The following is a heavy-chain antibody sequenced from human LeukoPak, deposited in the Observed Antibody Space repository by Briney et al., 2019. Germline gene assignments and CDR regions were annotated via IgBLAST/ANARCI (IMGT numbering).Heavy chain of an antibody. V-gene: IGHV4-31*03. D-gene: IGHD6-13*01. CDR1: GGSIDSGAYC. J-gene: IGHJ4*02. CDR3: ARDTGYSASWQI. Sequence: SETLSLTCTVSGGSIDSGAYCWSWIRQHPGKGLEWIGYIDYSGSTYYNPSLKSRLTIPLDTSKNQFSLRLRSVTAADTAVYYCARDTGYSASWQIWGQGILVTVSS. CDR2: IDYSGST.